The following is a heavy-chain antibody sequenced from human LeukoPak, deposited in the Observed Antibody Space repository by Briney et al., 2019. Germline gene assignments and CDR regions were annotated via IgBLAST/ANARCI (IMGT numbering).Heavy chain of an antibody. CDR2: IYTSGST. Sequence: PSETLSLTCTVSGGSISSYYWSWIRQPAGKGLEWIGRIYTSGSTNYNPSLKSRVTMSVDTSKNQFSLKLSSVTAADTAVYYCARARIYCSSTSCYSSPFDYWGQGTLVTVSS. CDR1: GGSISSYY. D-gene: IGHD2-2*01. CDR3: ARARIYCSSTSCYSSPFDY. J-gene: IGHJ4*02. V-gene: IGHV4-4*07.